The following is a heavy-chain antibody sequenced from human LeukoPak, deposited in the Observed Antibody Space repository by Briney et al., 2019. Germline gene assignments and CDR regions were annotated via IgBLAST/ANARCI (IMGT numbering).Heavy chain of an antibody. CDR2: ISGSGGST. CDR1: GFTFSSYA. V-gene: IGHV3-23*01. J-gene: IGHJ4*02. CDR3: AKALGGGNYYDY. Sequence: PGGTLRLSCAASGFTFSSYAMSWVRQAPGKGLEWVSAISGSGGSTYYADSVKGRFTISRDNSKNTLYLQMNSLRAEDTAVYYCAKALGGGNYYDYWGQGTLVTVSS. D-gene: IGHD2-15*01.